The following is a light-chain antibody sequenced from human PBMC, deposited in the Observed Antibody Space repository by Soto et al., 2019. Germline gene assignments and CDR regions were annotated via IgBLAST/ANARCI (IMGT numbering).Light chain of an antibody. V-gene: IGLV2-23*02. J-gene: IGLJ1*01. Sequence: LTQPASVSGSPGQSITISCTGTSSDVGSYNLVSWYQQHPGEAPKVMIYEVSKRPSGVSNRFSGSKSGNTASLTISGLQAEDEADYYCCSYAGSSTVVFGTGTKVTVL. CDR1: SSDVGSYNL. CDR3: CSYAGSSTVV. CDR2: EVS.